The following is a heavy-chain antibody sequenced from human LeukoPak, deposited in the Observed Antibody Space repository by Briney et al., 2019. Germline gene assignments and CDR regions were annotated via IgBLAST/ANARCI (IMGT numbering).Heavy chain of an antibody. D-gene: IGHD4-17*01. CDR1: GYTFTNYY. CDR2: INPNNGVT. Sequence: ASVKVSCKASGYTFTNYYIHWVRQAPGQGFEWMGWINPNNGVTNYAQKFQGRVTMTRDTSITTAYMELSSLRSGDTAVYYCVRIYYGPDYWGQGTLVTVSS. J-gene: IGHJ4*02. CDR3: VRIYYGPDY. V-gene: IGHV1-2*02.